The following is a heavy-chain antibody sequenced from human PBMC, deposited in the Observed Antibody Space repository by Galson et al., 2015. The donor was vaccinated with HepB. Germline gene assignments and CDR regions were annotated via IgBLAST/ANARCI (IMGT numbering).Heavy chain of an antibody. CDR3: AKYINSGYYFDY. D-gene: IGHD4-11*01. V-gene: IGHV3-30*18. Sequence: SLRLSCAASGFTFRSYGMHWVRQAPGKGLEWVAVISYDGTNKYYADSVKGRFTISRDNSKNTLYLQMNSLRAEDTAVYYCAKYINSGYYFDYWGQGTLVTVSS. CDR1: GFTFRSYG. J-gene: IGHJ4*02. CDR2: ISYDGTNK.